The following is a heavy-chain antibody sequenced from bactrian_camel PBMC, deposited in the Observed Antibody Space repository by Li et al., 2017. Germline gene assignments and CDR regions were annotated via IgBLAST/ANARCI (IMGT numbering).Heavy chain of an antibody. CDR2: ITFDGRT. D-gene: IGHD6*01. J-gene: IGHJ4*01. CDR1: GFAVGDRT. V-gene: IGHV3S60*01. CDR3: AEGRGSRGEHCYSLNY. Sequence: VQLVESGAGSVEAGGSRRLSCTASGFAVGDRTMAWFRQARGRDCELVSTITFDGRTHYLNSVKGRFTISQDSAKSTVYLQLNNLQPEDTATYYCAEGRGSRGEHCYSLNYWGQGTQVTVS.